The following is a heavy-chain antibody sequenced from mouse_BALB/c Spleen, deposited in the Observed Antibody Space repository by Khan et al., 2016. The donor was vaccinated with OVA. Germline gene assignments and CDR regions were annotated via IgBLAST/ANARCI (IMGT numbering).Heavy chain of an antibody. Sequence: VHVKQSGPELMKPGASVKISCKASGYSFTSYYIHWVMQSHGKSLEWIGYIDPFSGDTTYNQKFKGKATLTVDKSSSTAYIHLSSLPSEDSAVYYCTRQGYVAWFTYWGQGTLVTVSA. V-gene: IGHV1S135*01. CDR2: IDPFSGDT. CDR3: TRQGYVAWFTY. CDR1: GYSFTSYY. J-gene: IGHJ3*01. D-gene: IGHD2-2*01.